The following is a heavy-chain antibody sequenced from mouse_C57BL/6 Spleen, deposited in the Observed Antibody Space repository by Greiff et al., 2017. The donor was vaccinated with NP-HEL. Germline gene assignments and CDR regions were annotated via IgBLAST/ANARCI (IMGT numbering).Heavy chain of an antibody. J-gene: IGHJ3*01. CDR1: GYAFSSSW. V-gene: IGHV1-82*01. CDR3: AREYDGWFAY. Sequence: QVQLQQSGPELVKPGASVKISCKASGYAFSSSWMNWVKQRPGKGLEWIGRIYPGDGDTNYNGKFKGKATLTADKSSSTAYMQLSSLTSEDSAVYFCAREYDGWFAYWGQGTLVTVSA. CDR2: IYPGDGDT. D-gene: IGHD2-3*01.